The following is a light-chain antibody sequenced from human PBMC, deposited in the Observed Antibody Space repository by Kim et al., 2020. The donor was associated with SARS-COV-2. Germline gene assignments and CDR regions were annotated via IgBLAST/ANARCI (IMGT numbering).Light chain of an antibody. CDR1: QSVSSSY. CDR3: HQYGSSPYT. J-gene: IGKJ2*01. CDR2: GAS. Sequence: EIVLTQSPGTLSLSPGERANLSCRASQSVSSSYLACYQQKPGQAPRLLIYGASSRDTGIPDRFSGSGSGTDFTLTISRLEPEEFAVYYCHQYGSSPYTFGQVTKLEI. V-gene: IGKV3-20*01.